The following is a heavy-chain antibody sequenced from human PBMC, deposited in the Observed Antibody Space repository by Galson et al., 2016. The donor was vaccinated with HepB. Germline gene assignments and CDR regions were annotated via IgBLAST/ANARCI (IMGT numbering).Heavy chain of an antibody. CDR1: GDSVSSSTAA. CDR3: VKGPPAYHYYGMDV. CDR2: TQYRSKWES. Sequence: CAISGDSVSSSTAAWHWIRQSPSRGLEWLARTQYRSKWESHYADSVRSRVTVIPDTSKNLLTLQANSVSPEDTAVYYCVKGPPAYHYYGMDVWGQGTPVTASS. V-gene: IGHV6-1*01. J-gene: IGHJ6*02.